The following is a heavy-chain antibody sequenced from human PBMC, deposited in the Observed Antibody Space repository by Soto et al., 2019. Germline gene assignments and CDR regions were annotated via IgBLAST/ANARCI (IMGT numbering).Heavy chain of an antibody. D-gene: IGHD1-26*01. CDR2: ISDSGYTT. CDR1: GFTFSSYA. V-gene: IGHV3-23*01. J-gene: IGHJ6*02. Sequence: LRLSCAASGFTFSSYAMSWVRQAPGQGLEWVSSISDSGYTTYYADSGKGRFTISRDNSKNTLYLQMNSLRAEDTAVYYCATYSGNYERYGVYYGMDVWGQGTTVTVSS. CDR3: ATYSGNYERYGVYYGMDV.